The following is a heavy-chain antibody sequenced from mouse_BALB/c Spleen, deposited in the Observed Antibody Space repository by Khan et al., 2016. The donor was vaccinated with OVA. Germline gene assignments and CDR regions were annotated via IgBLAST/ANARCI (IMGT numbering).Heavy chain of an antibody. J-gene: IGHJ2*01. CDR3: ARSSFYPFYFDY. V-gene: IGHV1-84*02. Sequence: QVQLQQSGPELVKPGASVKISCKASGYTFTDFYINWVKQKPGQGLEWLGWIYPGSGNTKYNEKFKGKATLTVDTSSSTAYMQRSSLTSEDTAVYFCARSSFYPFYFDYWGQGTTLTVSS. D-gene: IGHD2-1*01. CDR2: IYPGSGNT. CDR1: GYTFTDFY.